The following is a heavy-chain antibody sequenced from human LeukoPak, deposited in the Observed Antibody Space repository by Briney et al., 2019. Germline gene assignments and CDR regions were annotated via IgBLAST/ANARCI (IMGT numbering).Heavy chain of an antibody. Sequence: AETLSLTCAVYGGSFSGYYWSWIRQPPGKGLEWIGEINHSGSTNYNPSLKSRVTISVDTSKNQFSLKLSSVTAADTAVYYCARVGADGSGFLFDYWGQGTLVTVSS. CDR1: GGSFSGYY. CDR3: ARVGADGSGFLFDY. D-gene: IGHD3-10*01. CDR2: INHSGST. V-gene: IGHV4-34*01. J-gene: IGHJ4*02.